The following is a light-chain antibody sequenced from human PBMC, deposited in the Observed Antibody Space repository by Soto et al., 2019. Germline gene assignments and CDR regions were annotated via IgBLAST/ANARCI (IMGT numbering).Light chain of an antibody. Sequence: DIPMTQSPSTLFASVGDRVTITCRASQSISSWLAWYQQKPGKAPKLLIYKASSLESGVPSRFSGSGSGTEFTLTISSLQPDDFATYYCQQYNIYPYTFGQGTKLEIK. CDR3: QQYNIYPYT. V-gene: IGKV1-5*03. CDR1: QSISSW. J-gene: IGKJ2*01. CDR2: KAS.